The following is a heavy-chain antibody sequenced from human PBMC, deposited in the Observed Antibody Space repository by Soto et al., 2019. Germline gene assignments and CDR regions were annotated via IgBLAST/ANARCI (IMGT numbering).Heavy chain of an antibody. CDR2: IHNSVST. CDR3: ARSRYSGSYFFDY. Sequence: PSQTLPLPCTVSAGSLSTGDYYWSWVLQPPGKGLEWIAYIHNSVSTHYNPSLKSRVTISVDTSKNQFSLKLSSVTAADTAVYYCARSRYSGSYFFDYWGQGILVT. J-gene: IGHJ4*02. CDR1: AGSLSTGDYY. V-gene: IGHV4-30-4*01. D-gene: IGHD1-26*01.